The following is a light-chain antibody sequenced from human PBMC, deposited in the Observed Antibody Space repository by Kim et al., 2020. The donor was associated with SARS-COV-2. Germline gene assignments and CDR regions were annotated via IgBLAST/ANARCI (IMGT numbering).Light chain of an antibody. V-gene: IGLV2-11*02. CDR3: SSYAGSYTWV. CDR2: DVT. CDR1: SSDVGRYKY. Sequence: GQSVTISCTGTSSDVGRYKYVSWYQQHHGKAPTLMIYDVTQRPAGVPDRFSGSKSGNTASLTISGLQAEDETDYYCSSYAGSYTWVFGGGTQLTVL. J-gene: IGLJ3*02.